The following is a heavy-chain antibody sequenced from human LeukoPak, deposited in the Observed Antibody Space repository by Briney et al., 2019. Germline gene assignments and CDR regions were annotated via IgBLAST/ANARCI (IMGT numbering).Heavy chain of an antibody. J-gene: IGHJ3*02. CDR2: ISHSGST. Sequence: SETLSLTCAVSVGSVSNYYWTWIRQPPGKGPEWIGKISHSGSTNYNPSLKSRVTISVDTSTNQFSLNLSSVTAADTAVYYCARSANAFDIWGQGTMVTVSS. CDR1: VGSVSNYY. CDR3: ARSANAFDI. V-gene: IGHV4-34*01.